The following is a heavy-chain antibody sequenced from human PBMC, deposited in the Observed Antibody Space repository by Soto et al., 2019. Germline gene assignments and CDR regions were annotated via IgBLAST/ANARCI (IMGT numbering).Heavy chain of an antibody. CDR1: GFTFRSYW. Sequence: EVQLVESGGGLVQPGGSLRLSCAVSGFTFRSYWMHWVRQAPGKGLVWVSRINTDGSTTSYADSVKGRFTISRDSAKNTLYLQMNSVRAEDMAVYYCVIDHTGYSDYWGQGTLVTVSS. J-gene: IGHJ4*02. D-gene: IGHD3-9*01. CDR2: INTDGSTT. V-gene: IGHV3-74*01. CDR3: VIDHTGYSDY.